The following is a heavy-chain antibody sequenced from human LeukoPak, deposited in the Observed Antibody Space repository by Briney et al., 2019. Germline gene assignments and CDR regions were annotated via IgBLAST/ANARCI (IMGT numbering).Heavy chain of an antibody. CDR3: PKGCASTSCYTSEY. Sequence: GGSLRLSCAASGFTFSSYAMSWVRQAPGKGLEWVSAISGSGGSTYYADSVKGRFTISRDNSKNTLYLQMNSLRAEDTAVYYCPKGCASTSCYTSEYWGQGTLVTVSS. V-gene: IGHV3-23*01. CDR2: ISGSGGST. D-gene: IGHD2-2*02. CDR1: GFTFSSYA. J-gene: IGHJ4*02.